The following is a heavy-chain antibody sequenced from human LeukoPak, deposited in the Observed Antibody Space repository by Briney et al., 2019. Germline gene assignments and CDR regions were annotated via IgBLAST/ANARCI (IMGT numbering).Heavy chain of an antibody. J-gene: IGHJ4*02. CDR3: ATVITAVAGAFDY. CDR2: FDPEDGET. Sequence: ASVKVSCKVSGYTLKELSMHWVRQAPAKGLEWMGGFDPEDGETIYAQKFQGRVTMTEDTSTDTAYMELSSLRSEDTAVYYCATVITAVAGAFDYWGQGTLVTVSS. V-gene: IGHV1-24*01. D-gene: IGHD1-20*01. CDR1: GYTLKELS.